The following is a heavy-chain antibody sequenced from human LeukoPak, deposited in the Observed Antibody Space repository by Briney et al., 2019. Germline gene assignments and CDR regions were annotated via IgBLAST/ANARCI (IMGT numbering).Heavy chain of an antibody. V-gene: IGHV1-18*01. CDR1: GYTFTSYG. D-gene: IGHD3-9*01. CDR3: ARDIVGRWDYDILTGYPPDY. Sequence: ASVKVSCKASGYTFTSYGISWVRQAPGQGLEWMGWISAYNGNTNYAQKLQGRVTMTTDTSTSTAYMELRSLRSDDTAVYYCARDIVGRWDYDILTGYPPDYWGQGTLVTVSS. CDR2: ISAYNGNT. J-gene: IGHJ4*02.